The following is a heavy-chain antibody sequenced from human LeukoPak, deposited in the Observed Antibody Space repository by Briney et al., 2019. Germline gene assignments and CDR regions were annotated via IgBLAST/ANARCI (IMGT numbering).Heavy chain of an antibody. CDR3: AKDHGERTYYYYYMDV. CDR1: GFTFDDYT. CDR2: ISWDGGST. J-gene: IGHJ6*03. Sequence: GCSLRLSCAASGFTFDDYTMHWVRQAPGQGLDWVSLISWDGGSTYYADSVKGRFTISRDNSKNSLYLQMNSLRTDDTALYYCAKDHGERTYYYYYMDVWGKGTTVTVSS. D-gene: IGHD3-10*01. V-gene: IGHV3-43*01.